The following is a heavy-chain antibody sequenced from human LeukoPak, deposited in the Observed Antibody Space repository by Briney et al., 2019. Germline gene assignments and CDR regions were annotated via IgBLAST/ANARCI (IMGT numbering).Heavy chain of an antibody. V-gene: IGHV4-59*01. CDR1: GGSISSYY. J-gene: IGHJ4*02. D-gene: IGHD1-1*01. CDR2: IYYSGST. Sequence: SETLSLTCTVSGGSISSYYWSRIRQPPGKGLEWIGYIYYSGSTNYNPSLKSRVTISVDTSKNQFSLKLSSVTAADTAVYYCARAPGTGTTGDYWGQGTLVTVSS. CDR3: ARAPGTGTTGDY.